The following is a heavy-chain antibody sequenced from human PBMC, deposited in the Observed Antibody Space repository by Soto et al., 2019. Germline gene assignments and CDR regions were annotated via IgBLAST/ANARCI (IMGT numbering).Heavy chain of an antibody. Sequence: SETLSLTCAVYGGSFSGYYWSWIRQPPGKGLEWIGEINHSGSTNYNPSLKSRVTISVDTSKNQFSLKLSSVTAADTAVYYCARGRGYYDILTGPLGFDPWGQGTLVTVSS. CDR2: INHSGST. D-gene: IGHD3-9*01. J-gene: IGHJ5*02. CDR3: ARGRGYYDILTGPLGFDP. CDR1: GGSFSGYY. V-gene: IGHV4-34*01.